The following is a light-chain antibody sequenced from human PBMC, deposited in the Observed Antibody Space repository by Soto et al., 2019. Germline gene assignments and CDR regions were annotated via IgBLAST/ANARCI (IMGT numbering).Light chain of an antibody. CDR1: QSISSF. J-gene: IGKJ5*01. CDR2: GGS. CDR3: QQYGTPRSVT. Sequence: EIVLTPSPGTVSLSPGERATLSCRASQSISSFLAWYQEKRGHTPRLXXYGGSGRADGIPHSFSGSGFGTDFTLTISKVEPEDFAVYYCQQYGTPRSVTFGQGTRLEIK. V-gene: IGKV3-20*01.